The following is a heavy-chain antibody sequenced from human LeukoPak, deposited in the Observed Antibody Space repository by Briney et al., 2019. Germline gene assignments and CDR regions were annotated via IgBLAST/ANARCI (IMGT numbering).Heavy chain of an antibody. CDR3: ARSFGIVVVPAAPPRAFDI. CDR1: GGTFSCYA. D-gene: IGHD2-2*01. CDR2: IIPIFGTA. Sequence: SVKVSCKASGGTFSCYAISWVRQAPGQGLEWMGGIIPIFGTANYAQKFQGRVTITTDESTSTAYMELSSLRSEDTAVYYCARSFGIVVVPAAPPRAFDIWGQGTMVTVSS. V-gene: IGHV1-69*05. J-gene: IGHJ3*02.